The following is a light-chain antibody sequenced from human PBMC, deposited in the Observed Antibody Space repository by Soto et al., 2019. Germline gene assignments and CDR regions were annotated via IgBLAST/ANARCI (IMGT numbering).Light chain of an antibody. CDR1: QSVISN. CDR3: QQYDSLPLT. J-gene: IGKJ4*01. V-gene: IGKV3-20*01. CDR2: GAS. Sequence: EVVMQTSPATMSFSPGERSHLSFRASQSVISNLAWYQQRPGQAPRLLIYGASSRATGIPHRFSGSGSGKDFTITISRLETEDFEVYYCQQYDSLPLTCGGGTKVDIK.